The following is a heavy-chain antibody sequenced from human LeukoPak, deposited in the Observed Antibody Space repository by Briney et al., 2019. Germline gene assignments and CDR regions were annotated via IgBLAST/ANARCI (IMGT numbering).Heavy chain of an antibody. CDR2: IYHSGST. J-gene: IGHJ5*02. CDR3: ARGYSYGP. V-gene: IGHV4-38-2*02. Sequence: SETLSLTCTVSGYSISSGYYWGWIRQPPGKGLEWIGSIYHSGSTYYNPSLKSRVTISVDTSKNQFSLKLSSVTAADTAVYYCARGYSYGPWGQGTLVPSPQ. D-gene: IGHD5-18*01. CDR1: GYSISSGYY.